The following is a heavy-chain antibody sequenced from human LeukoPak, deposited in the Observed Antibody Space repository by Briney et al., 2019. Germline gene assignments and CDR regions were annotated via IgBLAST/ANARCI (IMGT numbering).Heavy chain of an antibody. J-gene: IGHJ4*02. CDR1: GFTVSSNY. V-gene: IGHV3-66*01. CDR3: AREHGDYTEYYFGY. D-gene: IGHD3-3*01. Sequence: GGSLRLSCVVSGFTVSSNYMSWVRQAPGKGLEWVSLIYSGGSTYYADSVKGGFTISRDNSKNTLYLQMNSLRAEDTAVYYCAREHGDYTEYYFGYWGQGTLVTVSS. CDR2: IYSGGST.